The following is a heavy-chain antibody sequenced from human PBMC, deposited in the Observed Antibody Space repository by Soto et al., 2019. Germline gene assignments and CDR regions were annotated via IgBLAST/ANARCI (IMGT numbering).Heavy chain of an antibody. CDR1: GFSLSTSGMC. CDR3: ARTPPGYYYDSSGLRYWDFDL. J-gene: IGHJ2*01. Sequence: SGPTLVNPTQTLTLTCTFSGFSLSTSGMCVSWIRQPPGKALEWLALIDWDDDKYYSTSLKTRLTISKDTSKNQVVLTMTNMDPVDTATYYCARTPPGYYYDSSGLRYWDFDLWGRGTLVTVSS. D-gene: IGHD3-22*01. CDR2: IDWDDDK. V-gene: IGHV2-70*01.